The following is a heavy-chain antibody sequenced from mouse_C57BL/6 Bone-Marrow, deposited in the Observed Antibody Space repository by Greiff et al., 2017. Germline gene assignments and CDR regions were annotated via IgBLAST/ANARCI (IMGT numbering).Heavy chain of an antibody. CDR3: ARSNQRYFDV. CDR1: GFTFSDYY. Sequence: EVQLVESEGGLVQPGSSMKLSCTASGFTFSDYYMAWVRQVPEKGLEWVANINYDGSSTYYLDSLKSRFIISRDNAKNILYLQMSSLKSEDTATYYCARSNQRYFDVWGTGTTVTVSS. CDR2: INYDGSST. J-gene: IGHJ1*03. V-gene: IGHV5-16*01. D-gene: IGHD2-5*01.